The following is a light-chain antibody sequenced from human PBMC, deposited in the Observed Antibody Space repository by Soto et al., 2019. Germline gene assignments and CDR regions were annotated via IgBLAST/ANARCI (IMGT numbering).Light chain of an antibody. CDR2: GAS. J-gene: IGKJ1*01. CDR3: QQYGSSPWT. V-gene: IGKV3-15*01. Sequence: EIVMAQSPSTLSVSPGGRATLACRASQSIGSNLAWYQQKPGQSPRLLIYGASTRATGLPARFSGSGSGTEFTLTISRLEPEDFAVYYCQQYGSSPWTFGQGTKVDIK. CDR1: QSIGSN.